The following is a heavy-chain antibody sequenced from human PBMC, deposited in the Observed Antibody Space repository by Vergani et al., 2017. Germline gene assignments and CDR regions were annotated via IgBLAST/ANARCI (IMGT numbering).Heavy chain of an antibody. CDR2: IYYSGST. CDR3: AREVYSGSYPSFDY. V-gene: IGHV4-59*01. J-gene: IGHJ4*02. Sequence: QVQLQESGPGLVKPSETLSLTCTVSGGSISSYYWSWIRQPPGKGLEWIGYIYYSGSTNYNPSLKSRVTISVDTSKNQFSLKLRSVTAADTAVYYCAREVYSGSYPSFDYWGQGTLVTVSS. CDR1: GGSISSYY. D-gene: IGHD1-26*01.